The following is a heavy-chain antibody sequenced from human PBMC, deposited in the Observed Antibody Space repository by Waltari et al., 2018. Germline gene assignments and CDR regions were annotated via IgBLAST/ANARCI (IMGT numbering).Heavy chain of an antibody. CDR1: GFTFSSYA. CDR2: ISYDGSNK. J-gene: IGHJ4*02. D-gene: IGHD1-26*01. CDR3: AREPTSNLGSYSGFDY. Sequence: QVQLVESGGGVVQPGRSLRLPCAPSGFTFSSYAMHWVRQAPGKGLEWVAVISYDGSNKYYADSVKGRFTISRDNSKNTLYLQMNSLRAEDTAVYYCAREPTSNLGSYSGFDYWGQGTLVTVSS. V-gene: IGHV3-30*01.